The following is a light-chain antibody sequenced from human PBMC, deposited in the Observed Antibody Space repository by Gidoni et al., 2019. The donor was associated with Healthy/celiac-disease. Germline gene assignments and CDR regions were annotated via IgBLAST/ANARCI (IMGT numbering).Light chain of an antibody. CDR3: MQAVQTPLT. Sequence: DIALTQSPLSLPVTPGEPASISCRSSQSLLHSNGYNYLDWYLEKTGQSPQLLIYLGSNRASGVHDRFRGSGSGTDFTLKISRVEAEDVGVYYCMQAVQTPLTFGPGTKVDIK. J-gene: IGKJ3*01. CDR1: QSLLHSNGYNY. V-gene: IGKV2-28*01. CDR2: LGS.